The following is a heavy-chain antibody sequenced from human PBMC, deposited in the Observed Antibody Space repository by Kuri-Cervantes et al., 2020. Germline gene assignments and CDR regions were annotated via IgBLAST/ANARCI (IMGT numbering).Heavy chain of an antibody. Sequence: LSLTCAASGFTFSSYAMHWVRQAPGKGLEWVAVISYDGSNKYYADSVKGRFTISRDNSKNTLYLQMNSLRAEDTAVYYCAKGGGSGWYSGYWGQGTLVTVSS. V-gene: IGHV3-30*04. D-gene: IGHD6-19*01. CDR1: GFTFSSYA. CDR3: AKGGGSGWYSGY. J-gene: IGHJ4*02. CDR2: ISYDGSNK.